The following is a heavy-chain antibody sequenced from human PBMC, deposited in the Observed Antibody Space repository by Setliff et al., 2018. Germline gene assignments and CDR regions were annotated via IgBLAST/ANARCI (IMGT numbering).Heavy chain of an antibody. CDR3: ARHEFTYYYDSSGYFRPRGAFDT. V-gene: IGHV5-51*01. CDR2: IYPGDSDT. CDR1: GYSFTSYW. J-gene: IGHJ3*02. Sequence: PGESLTISCKGSGYSFTSYWIGWVRQMPGKGLEWMGIIYPGDSDTRYSPSFQGQVTISADKSISTAYLQWSSLKASDTAMYYCARHEFTYYYDSSGYFRPRGAFDTWGQGTMVTVSS. D-gene: IGHD3-22*01.